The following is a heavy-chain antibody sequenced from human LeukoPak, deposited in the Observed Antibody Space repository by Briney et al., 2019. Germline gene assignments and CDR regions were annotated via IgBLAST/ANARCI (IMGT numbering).Heavy chain of an antibody. V-gene: IGHV7-4-1*02. CDR2: INTYTGNP. D-gene: IGHD3-22*01. CDR1: GYTFTSYA. Sequence: ASVKVSCKASGYTFTSYAMNWVRQAPGQGLEGMGWINTYTGNPTYAQGFTGRFVFSLDTSVSTAYLQISSLKAEDTAVYYCARWDYDSSGYALYYFDYWGQGTLVTVSS. J-gene: IGHJ4*02. CDR3: ARWDYDSSGYALYYFDY.